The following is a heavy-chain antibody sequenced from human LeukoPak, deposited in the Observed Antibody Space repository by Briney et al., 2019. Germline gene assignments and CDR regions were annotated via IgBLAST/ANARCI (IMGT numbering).Heavy chain of an antibody. CDR2: ISGSGGST. D-gene: IGHD2-15*01. CDR1: GFTFSSYA. J-gene: IGHJ3*02. V-gene: IGHV3-23*01. Sequence: GGSLRLSCAASGFTFSSYAMGWVRQAPGKGLERVSAISGSGGSTYYADSVKGRFTISRDNSKNTLYLQMNSLRAEDTAVYYCAKGSLSCSGGSCSYAFDIWGQGTMVTVSS. CDR3: AKGSLSCSGGSCSYAFDI.